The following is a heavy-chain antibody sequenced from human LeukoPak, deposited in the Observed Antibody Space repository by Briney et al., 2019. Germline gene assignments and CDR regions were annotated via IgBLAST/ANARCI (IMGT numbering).Heavy chain of an antibody. CDR2: SSAGNGNT. CDR3: AREGDQWELGY. D-gene: IGHD1-26*01. V-gene: IGHV1-3*02. J-gene: IGHJ4*02. CDR1: GYTFSSYA. Sequence: ASVKVSCKASGYTFSSYAMHWVRQAPGQRPEWMGRSSAGNGNTKYSQEFQGRVTITRDTSASTAYMELSSLRSEDMAVYYCAREGDQWELGYWGQGTLATVSS.